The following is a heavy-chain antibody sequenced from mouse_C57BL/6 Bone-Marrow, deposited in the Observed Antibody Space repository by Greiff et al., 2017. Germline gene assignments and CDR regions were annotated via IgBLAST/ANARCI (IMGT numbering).Heavy chain of an antibody. CDR2: ISSGGSYT. Sequence: DVQLVESGGDLVKPGGSLKLSCAASGFTFSSYGMSWVRQTPDKRLEWVATISSGGSYTYYPDSVKGRFTISRDNAKNTRYLQMSSLKSEDTAMYYGARPPDIYYFDYWGQGTTLTVSS. J-gene: IGHJ2*01. D-gene: IGHD3-1*01. V-gene: IGHV5-6*01. CDR3: ARPPDIYYFDY. CDR1: GFTFSSYG.